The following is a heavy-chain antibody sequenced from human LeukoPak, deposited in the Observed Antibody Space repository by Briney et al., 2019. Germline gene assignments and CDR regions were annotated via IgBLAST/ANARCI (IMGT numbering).Heavy chain of an antibody. D-gene: IGHD3-10*01. J-gene: IGHJ4*02. CDR3: AGAHLYGSGL. CDR2: IYTSGST. Sequence: SETLSLTCTVSGGSISSGSYYWSWIRQPAGKGLEWIGRIYTSGSTNYNPSLKSRVTISVDTSKNQFSLKLSSVTAADTAVYYCAGAHLYGSGLWGQGTLVTVSS. V-gene: IGHV4-61*02. CDR1: GGSISSGSYY.